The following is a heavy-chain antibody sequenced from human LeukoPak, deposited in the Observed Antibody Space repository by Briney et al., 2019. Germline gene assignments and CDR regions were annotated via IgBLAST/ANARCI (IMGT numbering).Heavy chain of an antibody. CDR2: ISGSGGST. Sequence: GGSLRLSCAGSGFTFSTYWMSWVRQAPGKGLEWVSAISGSGGSTYYADSVKGRFTISRDNSKNTLYLQMNSLRAEDTAVYYCAKDSHDYVWGSYRYYAFDIWGQGTMVTVSS. J-gene: IGHJ3*02. V-gene: IGHV3-23*01. CDR3: AKDSHDYVWGSYRYYAFDI. D-gene: IGHD3-16*02. CDR1: GFTFSTYW.